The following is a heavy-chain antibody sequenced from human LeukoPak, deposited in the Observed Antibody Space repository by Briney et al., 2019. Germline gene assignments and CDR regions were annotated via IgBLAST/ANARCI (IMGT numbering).Heavy chain of an antibody. Sequence: GGSLRLSCAASGFTFSSYSMNWVRQAPGKGLEWVSSISSSSSYIYYADSVKGRFTISRDNAKNSLYLQMNSLRAEDTAVYYCARGYPAMVSAPDYWGQGTLVTVSS. CDR2: ISSSSSYI. D-gene: IGHD5-18*01. CDR1: GFTFSSYS. V-gene: IGHV3-21*01. J-gene: IGHJ4*02. CDR3: ARGYPAMVSAPDY.